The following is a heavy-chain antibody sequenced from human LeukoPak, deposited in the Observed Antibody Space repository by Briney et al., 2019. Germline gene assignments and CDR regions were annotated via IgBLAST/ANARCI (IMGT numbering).Heavy chain of an antibody. Sequence: ASVKVSCKASGYTFTSYYMHWVRQAPGQGLEWVGIINPSGGSTSYAQKFQGRVTMTRDTSTSTVYMELSSLRSEDTAVYYCARAYNPFGGMDVWGQGTTVTVSS. CDR2: INPSGGST. J-gene: IGHJ6*02. CDR1: GYTFTSYY. CDR3: ARAYNPFGGMDV. V-gene: IGHV1-46*01. D-gene: IGHD1-1*01.